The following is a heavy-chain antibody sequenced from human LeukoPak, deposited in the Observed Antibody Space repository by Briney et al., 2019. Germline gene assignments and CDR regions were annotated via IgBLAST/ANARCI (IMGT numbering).Heavy chain of an antibody. J-gene: IGHJ6*03. CDR3: AKNGDRGAYCSGGTCYPYYYYYMDV. D-gene: IGHD2-15*01. V-gene: IGHV3-23*01. CDR2: IVGGGGST. Sequence: GGSLRLSCAASGFTFSSYAMSWVRQAPGKGLGWVSAIVGGGGSTSYADSVKGHFTISRDNSKNTVYLQMNSLSAEDTAVYYCAKNGDRGAYCSGGTCYPYYYYYMDVWGKGTTVTISS. CDR1: GFTFSSYA.